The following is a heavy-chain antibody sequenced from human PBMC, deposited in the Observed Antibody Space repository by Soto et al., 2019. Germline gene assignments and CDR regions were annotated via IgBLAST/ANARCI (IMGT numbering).Heavy chain of an antibody. CDR2: IYWDDVK. CDR3: ARSLSIFGVVTQNWFDP. J-gene: IGHJ5*02. D-gene: IGHD3-3*01. CDR1: GFSLTTSGLG. V-gene: IGHV2-5*02. Sequence: QITLKESGPTLVTPTQTLTLTCTLSGFSLTTSGLGVAWIRQPPGKALEWLALIYWDDVKRYNPSLRTRLTITKDTSKNQVVLTVTNMDPVDTATYYWARSLSIFGVVTQNWFDPWGQGTLVTVSS.